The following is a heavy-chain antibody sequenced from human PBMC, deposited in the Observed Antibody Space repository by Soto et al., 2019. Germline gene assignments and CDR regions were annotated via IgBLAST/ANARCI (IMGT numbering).Heavy chain of an antibody. D-gene: IGHD6-19*01. CDR3: ARDPGXAVAGTGGGHYYYGMDV. Sequence: SVKVSCKASGGTFSSYAISWVRQAPGQGLEWMGGIIPIFGTANYAQKFQGRVTITADESTSTAYMELSSLRSEDTAVYYCARDPGXAVAGTGGGHYYYGMDVWGQGTTVTVSS. V-gene: IGHV1-69*13. J-gene: IGHJ6*02. CDR1: GGTFSSYA. CDR2: IIPIFGTA.